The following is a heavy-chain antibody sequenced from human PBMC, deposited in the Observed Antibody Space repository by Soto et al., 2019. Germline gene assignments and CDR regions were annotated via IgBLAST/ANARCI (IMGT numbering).Heavy chain of an antibody. CDR2: ILYDGSNT. CDR3: ARDGGSPGYDFWSGLNFDY. Sequence: GGSLRLSCAASGFTFSSYAMHWVRQAPGKGLEWVAVILYDGSNTYYADSVKGRFTISRDNSKNTLYLQMNSLRAEDTAVYYCARDGGSPGYDFWSGLNFDYWGQGTLVTVSS. J-gene: IGHJ4*02. CDR1: GFTFSSYA. D-gene: IGHD3-3*01. V-gene: IGHV3-30-3*01.